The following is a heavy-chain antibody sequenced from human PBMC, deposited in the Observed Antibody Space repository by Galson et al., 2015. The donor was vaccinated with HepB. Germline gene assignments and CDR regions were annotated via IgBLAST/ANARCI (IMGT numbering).Heavy chain of an antibody. CDR3: AKGYGLFDS. Sequence: SLRLSCAATGFGFDTHAMSWVRQAPGKGLEWISGISGNGDSTFYGDSVKGRFTVSRDNSNNMLYLQMNSLRAADAGLYFCAKGYGLFDSWGQGILVTVSS. J-gene: IGHJ5*01. CDR2: ISGNGDST. CDR1: GFGFDTHA. V-gene: IGHV3-23*01. D-gene: IGHD5-18*01.